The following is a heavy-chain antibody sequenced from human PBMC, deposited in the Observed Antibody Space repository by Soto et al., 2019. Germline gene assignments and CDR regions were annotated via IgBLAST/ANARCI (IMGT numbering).Heavy chain of an antibody. CDR2: ITWNSGHI. Sequence: GGSLRLSCVASGFNFDDSAMNWVRQVPGKGLEWVSGITWNSGHIPYADSVKGRFTISRDNAKKSLYLELNSLRPEDTALYYCAKGRSSMIVVVMDYWGQGTPVTVSS. J-gene: IGHJ4*02. CDR3: AKGRSSMIVVVMDY. D-gene: IGHD3-22*01. CDR1: GFNFDDSA. V-gene: IGHV3-9*01.